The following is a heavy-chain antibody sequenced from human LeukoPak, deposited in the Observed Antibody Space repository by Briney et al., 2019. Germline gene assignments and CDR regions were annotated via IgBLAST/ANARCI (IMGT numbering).Heavy chain of an antibody. CDR3: AKDHYWSIDY. CDR1: GFTFSSNW. V-gene: IGHV3-74*01. Sequence: GGSLRLSCAASGFTFSSNWMHWVRHAPGQGLVWVSRIKGDGISTNYADSVKGRFTISRDITKNTLYLQMNSLRAEDTGVYYCAKDHYWSIDYWGRGTLVTVSS. D-gene: IGHD3-3*01. CDR2: IKGDGIST. J-gene: IGHJ4*02.